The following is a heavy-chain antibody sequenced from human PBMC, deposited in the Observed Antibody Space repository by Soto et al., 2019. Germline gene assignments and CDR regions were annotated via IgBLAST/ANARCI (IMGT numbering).Heavy chain of an antibody. CDR1: GDSVSSNSAA. CDR3: ARWISGYSGYDDYYMDV. J-gene: IGHJ6*03. D-gene: IGHD5-12*01. V-gene: IGHV6-1*01. Sequence: TLSLTCAISGDSVSSNSAAWNWIRQSPSRGLEWLGRTYYRSRWYNDYAVSVKSRITINPDTSKNQFSLQLNSVTPEDTAVYYCARWISGYSGYDDYYMDVWGKGTTVTVSS. CDR2: TYYRSRWYN.